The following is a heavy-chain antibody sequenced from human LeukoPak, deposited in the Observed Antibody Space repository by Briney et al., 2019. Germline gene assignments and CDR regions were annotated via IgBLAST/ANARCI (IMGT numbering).Heavy chain of an antibody. J-gene: IGHJ4*02. D-gene: IGHD5-18*01. Sequence: PGGSLRLSCAASGFTFSSYSMNWVRQAPGKGLEWVSSISSSSSYIYYADSVKGRFTISRDNAKNSLYLQMNSLRAEDTAVYYCARGEYSYGPIDYWGQGTLVTVSS. CDR3: ARGEYSYGPIDY. CDR2: ISSSSSYI. V-gene: IGHV3-21*01. CDR1: GFTFSSYS.